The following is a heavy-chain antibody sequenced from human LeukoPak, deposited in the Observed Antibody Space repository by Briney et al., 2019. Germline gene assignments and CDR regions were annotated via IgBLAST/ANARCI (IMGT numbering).Heavy chain of an antibody. D-gene: IGHD2-21*02. V-gene: IGHV1-46*03. Sequence: ASVKVSCKASGYTLTSNYIHWVRQAPGQGLEWMGIINPSGGSTTYAQKFRGRVTMTRDTSTSTVYMELTSLRSEDTAVYYCAKGRSDFFAYYYYLDVWGKGTTVTVSS. CDR2: INPSGGST. CDR3: AKGRSDFFAYYYYLDV. CDR1: GYTLTSNY. J-gene: IGHJ6*03.